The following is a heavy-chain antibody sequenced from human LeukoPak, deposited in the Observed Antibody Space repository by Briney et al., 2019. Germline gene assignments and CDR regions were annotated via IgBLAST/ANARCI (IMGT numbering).Heavy chain of an antibody. J-gene: IGHJ4*02. Sequence: PGGSLRLSCAASGFTFSSYAMTWVRQTPGKGLEWVSFITGDAGTTSYPDSLKGRFTISRDNSKNTLYLQLNSLSAEDTAVYYCAKTTGNGHWLIEYWGQGTLVTVSS. D-gene: IGHD4-23*01. CDR3: AKTTGNGHWLIEY. V-gene: IGHV3-23*01. CDR2: ITGDAGTT. CDR1: GFTFSSYA.